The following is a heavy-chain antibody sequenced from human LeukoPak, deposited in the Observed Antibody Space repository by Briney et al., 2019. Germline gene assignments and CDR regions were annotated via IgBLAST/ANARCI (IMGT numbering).Heavy chain of an antibody. J-gene: IGHJ4*02. Sequence: GGPLRLSCAASGFTFSSYAMSWVRQAPGKGLGWVSAISGSGGSTYYADSVKGRFTISRDNSKNTLYLQMNSLRAEDTAVYYCASLKYQLLYYWGQGTLVTVSS. CDR2: ISGSGGST. CDR3: ASLKYQLLYY. V-gene: IGHV3-23*01. D-gene: IGHD2-2*01. CDR1: GFTFSSYA.